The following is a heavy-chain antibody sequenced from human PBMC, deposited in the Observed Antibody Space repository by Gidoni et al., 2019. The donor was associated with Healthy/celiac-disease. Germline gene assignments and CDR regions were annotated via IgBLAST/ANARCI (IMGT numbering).Heavy chain of an antibody. Sequence: QVQLQESGPGLVKPSETLSLTCTVSGGSISSYYWSWIRQPQGRDWSGLGISITVGAPTTTPPRKSRVTISVDTSKNQFSLKLSSVTAADTAVYYCARGILSGIAAAGTIFFDYWGQGTLVTVSS. J-gene: IGHJ4*02. V-gene: IGHV4-59*01. CDR3: ARGILSGIAAAGTIFFDY. D-gene: IGHD6-13*01. CDR1: GGSISSYY. CDR2: SITVGAP.